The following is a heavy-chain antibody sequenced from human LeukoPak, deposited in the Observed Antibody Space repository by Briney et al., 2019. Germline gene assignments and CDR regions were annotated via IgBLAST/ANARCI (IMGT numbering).Heavy chain of an antibody. CDR1: GFTVSSIH. D-gene: IGHD5-24*01. J-gene: IGHJ4*02. Sequence: GGSLRLSRAASGFTVSSIHMVWVRQAPGKGLEWVSVTYTGGNSYYADSVKGRFTISRDNAKNSLYLQMNSLRAEDTAIYYCTRVGYIDEGIDYWGQGTLVTVSS. CDR3: TRVGYIDEGIDY. V-gene: IGHV3-53*01. CDR2: TYTGGNS.